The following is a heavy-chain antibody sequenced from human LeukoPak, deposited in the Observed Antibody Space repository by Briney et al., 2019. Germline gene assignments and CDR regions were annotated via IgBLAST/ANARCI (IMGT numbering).Heavy chain of an antibody. CDR1: GGSISSSRYY. CDR2: IYYSGST. J-gene: IGHJ5*02. V-gene: IGHV4-39*01. D-gene: IGHD6-13*01. Sequence: SETLSLTCTVSGGSISSSRYYWGWIRQPPGKGLEWIGSIYYSGSTYYNPSLKSRVTISVDTSKNQFSLKLSSVTAADTAVYYCARRRAAAGTGWFDPWGQGTLVTVSS. CDR3: ARRRAAAGTGWFDP.